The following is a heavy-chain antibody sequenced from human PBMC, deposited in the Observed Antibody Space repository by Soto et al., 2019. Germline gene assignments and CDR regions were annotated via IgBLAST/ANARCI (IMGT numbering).Heavy chain of an antibody. CDR1: GGTFSSYA. CDR2: IIPIFGTA. Sequence: SVKVSCKASGGTFSSYAISWVRQAPGQGLEWMGGIIPIFGTANYAQKFQGRVTITADGSTSTAYMELSSLRSEDTAVYYCARAGEDTAMGEGDYYYYYGMDVWGQGTTVTVSS. CDR3: ARAGEDTAMGEGDYYYYYGMDV. V-gene: IGHV1-69*13. J-gene: IGHJ6*02. D-gene: IGHD5-18*01.